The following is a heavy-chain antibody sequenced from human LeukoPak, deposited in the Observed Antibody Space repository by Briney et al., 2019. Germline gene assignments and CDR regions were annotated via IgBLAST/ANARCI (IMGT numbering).Heavy chain of an antibody. CDR3: ARDLVATIIKTACGMDV. D-gene: IGHD5-12*01. J-gene: IGHJ6*02. CDR2: ISSSGSTL. V-gene: IGHV3-11*01. Sequence: SGGSLRLFCAASGFTFSDYYMSWIRQAPGKGLEWVSYISSSGSTLYYADSVKGRFTISRDNAKNSLYLQMNSLRAEDTAVYYCARDLVATIIKTACGMDVWGQGTTVTVSS. CDR1: GFTFSDYY.